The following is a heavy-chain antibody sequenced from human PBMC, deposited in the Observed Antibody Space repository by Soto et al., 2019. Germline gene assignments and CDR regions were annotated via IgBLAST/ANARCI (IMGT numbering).Heavy chain of an antibody. Sequence: QVQLVESGGGVVQPGTSLRLSCVASGFSFSDYGMHWVRQAPGKGLEWVAVIWFDGSNKYYGESVKGRFTISRDNSKNTVTQQMDRLRADDTAVYYCARRRSTVTTAWFYHAMDVWGQGTTVTVS. D-gene: IGHD4-17*01. CDR1: GFSFSDYG. J-gene: IGHJ6*02. CDR3: ARRRSTVTTAWFYHAMDV. V-gene: IGHV3-33*01. CDR2: IWFDGSNK.